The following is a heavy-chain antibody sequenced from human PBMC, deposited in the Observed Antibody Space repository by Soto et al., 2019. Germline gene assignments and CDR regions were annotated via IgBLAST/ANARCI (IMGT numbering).Heavy chain of an antibody. V-gene: IGHV1-69*12. CDR1: GGTFSSYA. J-gene: IGHJ2*01. CDR3: ARGPTTYYYDSSGPWYFDL. Sequence: QVQLVQSGAEVKKPGSSVKVSCKASGGTFSSYAISWVRQAPGQGLEWMGGIIPIFGTANYAQKFQGRVTITADASTSTAYMELSSLRSEDTAVYYCARGPTTYYYDSSGPWYFDLWGRGTLVTVSS. D-gene: IGHD3-22*01. CDR2: IIPIFGTA.